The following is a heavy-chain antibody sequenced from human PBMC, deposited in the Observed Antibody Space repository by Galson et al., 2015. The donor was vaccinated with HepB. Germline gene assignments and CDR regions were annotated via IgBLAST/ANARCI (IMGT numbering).Heavy chain of an antibody. V-gene: IGHV3-23*01. CDR1: GFTFGRYA. CDR3: AKDAIMVSNNPWYFDY. Sequence: SLRLSCAASGFTFGRYAMSWVRQAPGKGLEWVSSITSSGAGTYFAASVKGRFTISRDKSENTVFLQRSSLRVEDTAVYYCAKDAIMVSNNPWYFDYWGRGTMVTVSS. CDR2: ITSSGAGT. D-gene: IGHD2-8*01. J-gene: IGHJ4*02.